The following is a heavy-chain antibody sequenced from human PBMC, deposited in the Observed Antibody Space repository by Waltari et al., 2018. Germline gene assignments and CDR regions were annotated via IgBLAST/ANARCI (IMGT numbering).Heavy chain of an antibody. CDR1: GFTFEDFG. V-gene: IGHV3-20*04. CDR3: TRGYTYGLGAY. Sequence: EVHLVESGGGVVRPGGSLRLSCAASGFTFEDFGMSWVRQAPGKGLEWISGIHWKYGSTGYADSVKGRFTISRDNAKNSLYLQMNSLRAEDTALYYCTRGYTYGLGAYWGQGTLVTVSS. D-gene: IGHD5-18*01. J-gene: IGHJ4*02. CDR2: IHWKYGST.